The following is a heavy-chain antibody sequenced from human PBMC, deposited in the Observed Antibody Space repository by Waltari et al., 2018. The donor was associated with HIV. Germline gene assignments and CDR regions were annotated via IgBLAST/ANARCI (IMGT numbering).Heavy chain of an antibody. V-gene: IGHV3-73*01. J-gene: IGHJ5*02. CDR3: TKSVGDSARGWFDP. CDR1: GFSFGRSA. D-gene: IGHD4-17*01. CDR2: IRGKPNSYAT. Sequence: EVQLVESGGGLVQPGGSLKLSCAASGFSFGRSAMHWVRQASGKGLEWVGRIRGKPNSYATAYAESLKGRFTISRDDSKNTAYLQMNSLKTEDTAVYYCTKSVGDSARGWFDPWGQGTLVTVSS.